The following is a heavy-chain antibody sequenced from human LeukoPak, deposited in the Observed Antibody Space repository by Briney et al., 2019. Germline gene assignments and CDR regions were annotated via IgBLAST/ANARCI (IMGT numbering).Heavy chain of an antibody. CDR1: GGSISSYY. Sequence: SETLSLTCTVSGGSISSYYWGWIRQPPGKGLEWIGSIYYSGSTYYNPSLKSRVTMSVDTSKNQFSLKLSSVTAADTAVYYCARDQYYYGSGSYGLDYWGQGTLVTVSS. J-gene: IGHJ4*02. D-gene: IGHD3-10*01. CDR2: IYYSGST. CDR3: ARDQYYYGSGSYGLDY. V-gene: IGHV4-39*07.